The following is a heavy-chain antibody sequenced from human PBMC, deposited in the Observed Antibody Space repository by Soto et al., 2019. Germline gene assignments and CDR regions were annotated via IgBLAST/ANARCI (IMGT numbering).Heavy chain of an antibody. CDR1: GFTFSSYA. CDR2: IRGSGGST. V-gene: IGHV3-23*01. D-gene: IGHD1-26*01. J-gene: IGHJ6*02. Sequence: EVQLLESGGGLVQPGGSLRLSCAASGFTFSSYAMSWVRQAPGKGLEWVSAIRGSGGSTYYADSVKGRFTISRDNSKNTLYLQMKHLRAEDMDVYYCAKDWWELLLFFYYFDGMDVWGQGTTVTVSS. CDR3: AKDWWELLLFFYYFDGMDV.